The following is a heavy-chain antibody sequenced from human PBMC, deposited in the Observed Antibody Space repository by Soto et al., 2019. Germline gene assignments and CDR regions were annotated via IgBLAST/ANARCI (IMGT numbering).Heavy chain of an antibody. CDR1: GFTFSTFA. D-gene: IGHD3-3*01. CDR3: ARDFGHGYYLDY. Sequence: PGGSLILSCAASGFTFSTFAMHWVRRAPGRGLEWVSYITDSSDTVHYADSVRGRFTISRDNAESSLYLQMNSLRDEDKAVYFCARDFGHGYYLDYWGRGTLVTV. V-gene: IGHV3-48*02. J-gene: IGHJ4*02. CDR2: ITDSSDTV.